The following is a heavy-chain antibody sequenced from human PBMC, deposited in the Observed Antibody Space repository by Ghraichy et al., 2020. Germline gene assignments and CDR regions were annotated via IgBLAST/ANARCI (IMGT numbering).Heavy chain of an antibody. V-gene: IGHV3-23*01. D-gene: IGHD3-3*01. Sequence: GESLNISCAASGFTFSSYAMSWVRQAPGKGLEWVSAISGSGGSTYYADSVKGRFTISRDNSKNTLYLQMNSLRAEDTAVYYCAKDLHEDFWSGMGGMDVWGQGTTVTVSS. J-gene: IGHJ6*02. CDR2: ISGSGGST. CDR3: AKDLHEDFWSGMGGMDV. CDR1: GFTFSSYA.